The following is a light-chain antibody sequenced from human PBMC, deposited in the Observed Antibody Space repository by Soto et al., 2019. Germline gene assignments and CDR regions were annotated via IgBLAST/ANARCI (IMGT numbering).Light chain of an antibody. V-gene: IGKV1-39*01. CDR1: QSLSSY. CDR3: QTYNNWPLN. Sequence: IQMTHSPSSLSASVLYIVTITFRSSQSLSSYLNLYQQKPGKAPKLLIYATSTLQGGVPSRFSGSRSGAEFTLTINSLQSEDFAVYYCQTYNNWPLNFGGGTKVDIK. CDR2: ATS. J-gene: IGKJ4*01.